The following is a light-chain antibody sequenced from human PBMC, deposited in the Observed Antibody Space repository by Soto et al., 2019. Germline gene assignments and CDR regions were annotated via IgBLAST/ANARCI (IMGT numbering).Light chain of an antibody. CDR3: HQYGISTPT. Sequence: IVLTQSPGTPSLSAGERATLSWRASQSVSSRYLAWYQQKPGQAPRLLISGVSNRATGTPDRFSGRGSGTDFTLTISSLQHEDFAVFYCHQYGISTPTFGPGTKVDIK. V-gene: IGKV3-20*01. CDR2: GVS. J-gene: IGKJ1*01. CDR1: QSVSSRY.